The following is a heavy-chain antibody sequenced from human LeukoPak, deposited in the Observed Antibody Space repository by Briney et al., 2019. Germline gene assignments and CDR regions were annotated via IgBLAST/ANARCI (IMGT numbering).Heavy chain of an antibody. D-gene: IGHD6-19*01. CDR1: GYTLTVYY. Sequence: ASVKVSCTASGYTLTVYYLHWVRQAPGQGLEWMGWINPNTGATHSAQKFQGRITMTRDTSISTAYMDLSRLRSDDTAVYYCARDRVGSGWPRPYYFEVWGQGTLVTVSS. J-gene: IGHJ4*02. CDR2: INPNTGAT. CDR3: ARDRVGSGWPRPYYFEV. V-gene: IGHV1-2*02.